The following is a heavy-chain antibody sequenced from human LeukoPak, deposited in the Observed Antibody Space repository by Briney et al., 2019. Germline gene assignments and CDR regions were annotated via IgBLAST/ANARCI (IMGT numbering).Heavy chain of an antibody. CDR1: GYTFTSYY. D-gene: IGHD2-2*01. Sequence: ASVKVSCKASGYTFTSYYMHWVRQAPGQGLEWMGIINPSGGSTSYAQKFQGRVTMTRDTSTSTVYMGLSSLRSEDTAVYYCARDVGCSSTSRYVDAFDIWGQGTMVTVSS. CDR2: INPSGGST. J-gene: IGHJ3*02. V-gene: IGHV1-46*01. CDR3: ARDVGCSSTSRYVDAFDI.